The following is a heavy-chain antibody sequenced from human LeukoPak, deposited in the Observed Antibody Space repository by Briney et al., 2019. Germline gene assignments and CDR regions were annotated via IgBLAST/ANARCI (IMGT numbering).Heavy chain of an antibody. J-gene: IGHJ6*02. CDR1: GFTSSDYY. CDR3: ARDLVYGGSNYGMDA. V-gene: IGHV3-11*05. Sequence: PGGSLRLSCAASGFTSSDYYMSWIRQAPGKGLEWVSYISSSSSYTNYADSVKGRFTISRDNAKNSLYLQMNSLRAEDTAVYYCARDLVYGGSNYGMDAWGQGTTVTVSS. CDR2: ISSSSSYT. D-gene: IGHD1-14*01.